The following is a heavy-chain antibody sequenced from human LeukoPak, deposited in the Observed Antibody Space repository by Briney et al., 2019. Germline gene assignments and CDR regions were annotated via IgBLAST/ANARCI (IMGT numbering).Heavy chain of an antibody. J-gene: IGHJ4*02. V-gene: IGHV3-7*01. D-gene: IGHD1-20*01. CDR1: GFDFGGFA. CDR3: VRLLAYNSGGEAFDH. CDR2: MEEYGSYI. Sequence: GGSLRLSCVVSGFDFGGFAMSWVRQAPGKGLEWVAIMEEYGSYIFYVGSVKGRFTISRDNAKNSLYLQMNSLRAEDTAVYYCVRLLAYNSGGEAFDHWGQGTLVTVSS.